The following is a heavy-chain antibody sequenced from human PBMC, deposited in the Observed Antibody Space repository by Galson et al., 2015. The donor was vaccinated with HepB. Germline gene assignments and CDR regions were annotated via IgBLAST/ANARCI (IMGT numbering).Heavy chain of an antibody. CDR1: GFTFSSYA. D-gene: IGHD3-9*01. V-gene: IGHV3-30-3*01. CDR2: ISYDGSNK. CDR3: AKDKSTIRDAFDI. Sequence: SLRLSCAASGFTFSSYAMHWVRQAPGKGLEWVAVISYDGSNKYYADSVKGRFTISRDNSKNTLYLQMNSLRAEDTAVYYCAKDKSTIRDAFDIWGQGTMVTVSS. J-gene: IGHJ3*02.